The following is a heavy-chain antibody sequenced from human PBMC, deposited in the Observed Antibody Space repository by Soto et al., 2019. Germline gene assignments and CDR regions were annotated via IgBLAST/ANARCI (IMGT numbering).Heavy chain of an antibody. D-gene: IGHD2-21*02. CDR1: GYTFTGYY. CDR3: AIYRKEYCGGDCYNRYFDL. V-gene: IGHV1-2*02. J-gene: IGHJ2*01. Sequence: GASVKVSCKASGYTFTGYYMHWVRQAPGQGLEWMGWINPNSGGTNYAQKFQGRVTMTRDTSISTAYMELSRLRSDDTAVYYCAIYRKEYCGGDCYNRYFDLWGRGTLVTVSS. CDR2: INPNSGGT.